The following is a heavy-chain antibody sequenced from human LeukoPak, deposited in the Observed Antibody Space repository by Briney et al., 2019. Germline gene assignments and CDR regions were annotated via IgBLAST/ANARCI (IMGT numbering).Heavy chain of an antibody. Sequence: GGSLRLSCAASGFTFSNYGMHWVRQAPGKGLEWVAVMSSDGSNKKYADSVKGRFTISRDNSKNTMYLQMNGLRADDTAVYYCAKSPSNSGSYGGFDYWGQGTLVTVSS. CDR1: GFTFSNYG. J-gene: IGHJ4*02. D-gene: IGHD1-26*01. V-gene: IGHV3-30*18. CDR3: AKSPSNSGSYGGFDY. CDR2: MSSDGSNK.